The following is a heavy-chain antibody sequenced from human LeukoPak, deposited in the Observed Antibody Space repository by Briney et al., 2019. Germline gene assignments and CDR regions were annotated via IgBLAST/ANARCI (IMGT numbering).Heavy chain of an antibody. J-gene: IGHJ5*02. Sequence: SETLSLTCTVSGGSISSYYWTWIRQPPGKGLEWIAYIYYSGSTNYNPSLKSRVTISVDKSKNQFSPKLRSVTAADTAVYYCARGEVALNWFDPWGQGTLVTVSS. V-gene: IGHV4-59*01. D-gene: IGHD2-15*01. CDR3: ARGEVALNWFDP. CDR2: IYYSGST. CDR1: GGSISSYY.